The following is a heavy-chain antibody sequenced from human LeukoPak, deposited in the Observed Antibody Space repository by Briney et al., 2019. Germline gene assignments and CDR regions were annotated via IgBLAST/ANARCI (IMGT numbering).Heavy chain of an antibody. J-gene: IGHJ6*03. Sequence: SVKVSCKASGYTFTSYDLNWVRQATGQGLEWMGWMNPNSGNTGSAPKFQGRVTMTRNTSISTAYMELSSLRSEDTAVYCCARKGPANYYYYYMDVWGKGTSVTVSS. D-gene: IGHD2-2*01. CDR2: MNPNSGNT. CDR3: ARKGPANYYYYYMDV. V-gene: IGHV1-8*01. CDR1: GYTFTSYD.